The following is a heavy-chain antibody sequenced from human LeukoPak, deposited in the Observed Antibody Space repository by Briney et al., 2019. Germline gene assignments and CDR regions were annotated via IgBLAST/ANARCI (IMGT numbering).Heavy chain of an antibody. CDR3: ARYRITAAGQRLDF. V-gene: IGHV3-11*01. Sequence: PGGSLRLSCAVSGFTFRDYYMSWIRQAPGKGLEWISDISYSGNTLYYADSVKGRFTSSRDNANNSLFLDMTRLRDDDTAIYFCARYRITAAGQRLDFWGQESLVTVSS. J-gene: IGHJ4*02. CDR2: ISYSGNTL. CDR1: GFTFRDYY. D-gene: IGHD6-13*01.